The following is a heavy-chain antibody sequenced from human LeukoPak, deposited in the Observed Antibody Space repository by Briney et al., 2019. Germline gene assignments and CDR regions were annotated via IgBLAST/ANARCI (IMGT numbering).Heavy chain of an antibody. CDR2: ITASGGSI. D-gene: IGHD6-13*01. V-gene: IGHV3-23*01. J-gene: IGHJ4*02. CDR1: GFTFSSYG. CDR3: ATSTGYSSSWQPPNDY. Sequence: GGSLRLSCVASGFTFSSYGTSWVRQAPGKGLEWVSGITASGGSIYYADSVKGRFSISRDNSKDTLFLQMNSLRAEDTAVYYCATSTGYSSSWQPPNDYWGQGTLVTVSS.